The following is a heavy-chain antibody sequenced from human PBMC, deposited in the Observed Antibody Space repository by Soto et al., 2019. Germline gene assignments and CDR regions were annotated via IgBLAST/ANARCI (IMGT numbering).Heavy chain of an antibody. V-gene: IGHV1-18*04. J-gene: IGHJ4*02. CDR3: ARDLAVPTTPGGPDF. Sequence: QVQLVQSGAEVKKPGASVKVSCKASGYTFTSYGISWVRQAPGQGLEWIGWISANDANTNYAQNLQGRLTMTTDTSTNTAYMELRSLTSDDTALYYCARDLAVPTTPGGPDFCGQGTLVTVSS. CDR2: ISANDANT. D-gene: IGHD1-26*01. CDR1: GYTFTSYG.